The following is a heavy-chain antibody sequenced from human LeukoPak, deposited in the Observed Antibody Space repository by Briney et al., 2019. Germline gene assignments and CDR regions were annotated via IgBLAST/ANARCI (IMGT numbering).Heavy chain of an antibody. D-gene: IGHD2-15*01. V-gene: IGHV3-33*06. CDR1: GFTFSSYG. CDR2: IWYDGSNK. J-gene: IGHJ5*02. CDR3: AKLYGSYPGWFDP. Sequence: GGSLRLSCAASGFTFSSYGMHWVRQAPGKGLEWVAVIWYDGSNKYYADSVKGRFTISRDNSKNTLYLQMNSLRAEDTGVYYCAKLYGSYPGWFDPWGQGTLVTVSS.